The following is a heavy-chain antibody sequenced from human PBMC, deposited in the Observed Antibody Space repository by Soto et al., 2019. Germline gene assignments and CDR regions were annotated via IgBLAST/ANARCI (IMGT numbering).Heavy chain of an antibody. CDR1: GGSISSYY. Sequence: LETLSLTGTVSGGSISSYYWSWNRQPPGKGLEWIGYIYYSGSTNYNPSLKSRVTISVDTSKNQFSLKLSSVTAADTAVYYCARGFLADWGQGTLVTVSS. CDR2: IYYSGST. CDR3: ARGFLAD. J-gene: IGHJ4*02. V-gene: IGHV4-59*08.